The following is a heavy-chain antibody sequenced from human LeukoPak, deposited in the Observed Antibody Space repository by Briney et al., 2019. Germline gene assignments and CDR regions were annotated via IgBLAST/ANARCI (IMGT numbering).Heavy chain of an antibody. V-gene: IGHV3-21*01. CDR3: ARGDLRGTTSYHFEY. CDR2: ISSSSSYI. J-gene: IGHJ4*02. D-gene: IGHD1-1*01. Sequence: GGSVRLSCAASGFTFSSYSMNWVRQAPGKGLEWVSSISSSSSYIYYAESVQGRFTISRDNAKNSPYLEMNSLRAEDTAVYYCARGDLRGTTSYHFEYWGQGTLVTVS. CDR1: GFTFSSYS.